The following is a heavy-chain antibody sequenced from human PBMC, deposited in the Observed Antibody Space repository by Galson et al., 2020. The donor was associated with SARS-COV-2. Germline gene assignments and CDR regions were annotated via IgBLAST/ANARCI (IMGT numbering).Heavy chain of an antibody. CDR1: GYTFTSSD. CDR3: ARGSPAFGSSWPWD. CDR2: MNPNSGNT. D-gene: IGHD6-13*01. J-gene: IGHJ4*02. Sequence: ASVTVSCKTSGYTFTSSDINWARQATGQGLEWMGWMNPNSGNTGYAQKFQGRVTMTRNTSISTAYMELSSLRSEDTAVYYCARGSPAFGSSWPWDWGQGSLVTVSS. V-gene: IGHV1-8*01.